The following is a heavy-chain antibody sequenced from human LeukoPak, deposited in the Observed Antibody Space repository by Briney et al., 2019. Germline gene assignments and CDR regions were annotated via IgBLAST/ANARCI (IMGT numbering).Heavy chain of an antibody. CDR1: GGSISSSSYY. V-gene: IGHV4-39*07. D-gene: IGHD1-26*01. CDR3: ARDRRELRANYYYYYMDV. J-gene: IGHJ6*03. Sequence: ASETLSLTCTVSGGSISSSSYYWGWIRQPPGKGLEWIGSIYYSGSTYYNPSLKSRVTISVDTSKNQFSLKLSSVTAADTAVYYCARDRRELRANYYYYYMDVWGKGTTVTVSS. CDR2: IYYSGST.